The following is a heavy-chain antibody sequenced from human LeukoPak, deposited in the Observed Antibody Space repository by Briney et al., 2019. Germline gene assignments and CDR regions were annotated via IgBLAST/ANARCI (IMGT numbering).Heavy chain of an antibody. J-gene: IGHJ3*02. CDR2: ISGYNANT. CDR1: GYTFSRYG. D-gene: IGHD7-27*01. V-gene: IGHV1-18*01. Sequence: ASVKVSCKASGYTFSRYGISWVRQAPGQGLEWMGWISGYNANTNYAQKFQGRFTLTSDTSSTTAYMELRTLTSDDTAVYSCARDLLGPDAFDIWGQGTMVTVSS. CDR3: ARDLLGPDAFDI.